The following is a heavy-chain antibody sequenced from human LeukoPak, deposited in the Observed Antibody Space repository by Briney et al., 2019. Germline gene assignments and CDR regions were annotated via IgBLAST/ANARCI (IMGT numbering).Heavy chain of an antibody. J-gene: IGHJ5*02. CDR1: GFTFSSYG. V-gene: IGHV3-23*01. D-gene: IGHD2-2*03. Sequence: GGSLRLSCAASGFTFSSYGMSWVRQAPGKGLEWVSAISGSGGSTYYADSVKGRFTISRDNSKNTLYLQMNSLRAEDTAVYYCAKVKALTGYCSSTSCLAWGQGTLVTVSS. CDR3: AKVKALTGYCSSTSCLA. CDR2: ISGSGGST.